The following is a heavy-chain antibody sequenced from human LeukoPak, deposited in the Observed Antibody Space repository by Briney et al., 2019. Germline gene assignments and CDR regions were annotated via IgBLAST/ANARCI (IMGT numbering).Heavy chain of an antibody. CDR3: ARFIDEIDNWFDP. Sequence: PSETLSLTCTVSGYSISSGYYWVWIRQPPGKGLEWIGSIYHSGSTNYNPSLMSRVTISVDMSKSQFSLKLSSVTAADTAVYYCARFIDEIDNWFDPWGQGTLVTVSS. CDR1: GYSISSGYY. V-gene: IGHV4-38-2*02. J-gene: IGHJ5*02. D-gene: IGHD3-16*02. CDR2: IYHSGST.